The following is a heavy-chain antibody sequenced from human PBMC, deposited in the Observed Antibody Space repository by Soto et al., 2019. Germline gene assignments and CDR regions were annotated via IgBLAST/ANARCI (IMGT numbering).Heavy chain of an antibody. V-gene: IGHV2-5*02. CDR2: IYWDDDK. Sequence: GPTLVNPTQTLTLTCTFSGFSLSTSGVGVGWIRQPPGKALEWLALIYWDDDKRYSPSLKNRLAITNDTSKNHVILTMTNMDPVDTATYYCLYRVAPPRGGCYFDYWGTGNVVT. D-gene: IGHD3-10*01. CDR1: GFSLSTSGVG. J-gene: IGHJ4*02. CDR3: LYRVAPPRGGCYFDY.